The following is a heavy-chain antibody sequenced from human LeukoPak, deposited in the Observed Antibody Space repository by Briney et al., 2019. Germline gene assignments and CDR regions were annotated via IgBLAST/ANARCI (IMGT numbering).Heavy chain of an antibody. V-gene: IGHV1-2*02. J-gene: IGHJ6*02. CDR1: GYNFTGYF. Sequence: ASVKVSCKTSGYNFTGYFMHWVRQAPGQGLEWMGWINPNSGDTKYAQRFQGRVTMTRDTSINTAYMELRRLTSDDTAVYYCARVPSMLRGVVNYGMDVWGQGTTVTVSS. CDR3: ARVPSMLRGVVNYGMDV. CDR2: INPNSGDT. D-gene: IGHD3-10*01.